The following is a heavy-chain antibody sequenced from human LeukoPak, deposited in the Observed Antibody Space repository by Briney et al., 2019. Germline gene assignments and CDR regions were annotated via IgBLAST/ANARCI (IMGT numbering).Heavy chain of an antibody. CDR3: VRGPYGSGISNWFDP. J-gene: IGHJ5*02. V-gene: IGHV4-59*01. D-gene: IGHD3-10*01. CDR2: IYYSGST. Sequence: PSETLSLTCAVYGGSFSGYYWSWIRQPPGKGLEWIGYIYYSGSTNYNPSLKSRVTMSVDTSKNKLSLKLSSVTAADTAVYYCVRGPYGSGISNWFDPWGQGTLVIVSS. CDR1: GGSFSGYY.